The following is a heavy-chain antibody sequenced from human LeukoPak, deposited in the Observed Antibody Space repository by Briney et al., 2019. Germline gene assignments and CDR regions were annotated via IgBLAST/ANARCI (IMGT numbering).Heavy chain of an antibody. Sequence: GGSLRLSCAASGFTFSSYAMSWVRQAPGKGLEWVSVISGSGGTTHYADSVKGRFTISRDNSKNTLYLQINSLRAEDTAVYYCAQDYYDSSGYYGLDHWGQGTLVTVSS. CDR3: AQDYYDSSGYYGLDH. CDR2: ISGSGGTT. J-gene: IGHJ4*02. D-gene: IGHD3-22*01. CDR1: GFTFSSYA. V-gene: IGHV3-23*01.